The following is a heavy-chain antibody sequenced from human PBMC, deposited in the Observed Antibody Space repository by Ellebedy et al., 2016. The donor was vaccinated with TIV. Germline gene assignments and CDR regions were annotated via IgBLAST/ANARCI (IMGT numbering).Heavy chain of an antibody. D-gene: IGHD6-19*01. CDR1: GYTFTSYG. CDR3: ARDEDGSSGWYNWFDP. Sequence: AASVKVSCKASGYTFTSYGISWVRQAPGQGLEWMGWISAYNGNTNYAQKLQGRVTMTTDTSTSTAYMELRSLRSEDTAVYYCARDEDGSSGWYNWFDPWGQGTLVTVSS. V-gene: IGHV1-18*01. J-gene: IGHJ5*02. CDR2: ISAYNGNT.